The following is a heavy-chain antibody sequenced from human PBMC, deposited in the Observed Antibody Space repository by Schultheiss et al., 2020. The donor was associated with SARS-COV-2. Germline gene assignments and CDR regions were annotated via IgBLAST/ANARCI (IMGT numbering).Heavy chain of an antibody. CDR3: ARVNGDYLDY. D-gene: IGHD4-17*01. Sequence: SETLSLTCTVSGGSISSYYWSWIRQPPGKGLEWIGYIYYSGSTNYNPSLKSRVTISVDTSKNQFSLKLSSVTAADTAVYYCARVNGDYLDYWGQGALVTVSS. CDR2: IYYSGST. CDR1: GGSISSYY. V-gene: IGHV4-59*01. J-gene: IGHJ4*02.